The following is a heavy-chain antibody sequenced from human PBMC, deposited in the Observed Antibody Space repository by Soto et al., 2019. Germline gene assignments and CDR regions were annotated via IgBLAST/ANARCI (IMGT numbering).Heavy chain of an antibody. J-gene: IGHJ6*02. CDR3: ARAYTGRLPRREDYYYAMDV. Sequence: VGSLRLSCATSGFTFSNFDMHWVRQVPGKGLEWVSAIGAARDPYYLGSVKGRFTISRENAKNSVYLQMNDLRAGDSAVYYCARAYTGRLPRREDYYYAMDVCGQGTTVTVSS. D-gene: IGHD2-2*02. V-gene: IGHV3-13*05. CDR2: IGAARDP. CDR1: GFTFSNFD.